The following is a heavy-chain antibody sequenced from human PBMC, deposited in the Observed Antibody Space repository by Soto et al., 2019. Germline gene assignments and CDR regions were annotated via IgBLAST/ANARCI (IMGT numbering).Heavy chain of an antibody. D-gene: IGHD1-1*01. CDR3: ASRAGSTEIDY. V-gene: IGHV1-3*01. Sequence: QVQLVQSGAEVKTPGASVRVSCETSGYTFTSNAMQWVRQAPGQRLEGMGWINGAGGDTRYSEKVQDRVTITKDTSANTAYMDLSGLSFEDTAVYGCASRAGSTEIDYWGQGTLVTVST. CDR1: GYTFTSNA. CDR2: INGAGGDT. J-gene: IGHJ4*02.